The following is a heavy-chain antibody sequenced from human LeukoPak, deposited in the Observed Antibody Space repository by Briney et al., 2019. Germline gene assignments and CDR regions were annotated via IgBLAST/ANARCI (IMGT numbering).Heavy chain of an antibody. CDR3: ARVLIAAAGYYFDY. V-gene: IGHV1-69*13. CDR2: IIPIFGTA. D-gene: IGHD6-13*01. J-gene: IGHJ4*02. Sequence: SVKVSCKASGGTFSSYAISWVRQAPGQGLEWMGGIIPIFGTANYAQKFHRRVTITADESTSTAYMELSSLRSEDTAVYYCARVLIAAAGYYFDYWGQGTLVTVSS. CDR1: GGTFSSYA.